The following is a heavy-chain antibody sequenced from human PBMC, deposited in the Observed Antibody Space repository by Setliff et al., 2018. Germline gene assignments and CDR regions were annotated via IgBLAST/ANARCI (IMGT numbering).Heavy chain of an antibody. V-gene: IGHV1-69*10. CDR3: ARDLGYYDSSGYYEG. CDR2: IIPILGIA. CDR1: GYTFTSYG. Sequence: SVKVSCKASGYTFTSYGISWVRQAPGQGLEWMGGIIPILGIANYAQKFQGRVTITADKSTSTAYMELSSLRSEDTAVYYCARDLGYYDSSGYYEGWGQGTLVTVSS. D-gene: IGHD3-22*01. J-gene: IGHJ4*02.